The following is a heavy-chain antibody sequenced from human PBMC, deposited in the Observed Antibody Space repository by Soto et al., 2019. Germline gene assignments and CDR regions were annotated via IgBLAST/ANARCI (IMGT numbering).Heavy chain of an antibody. Sequence: ASEKVSCKTSEYSFGDYYLHWVRQAPEQGFDWAGCININDAGKNSPRESQGRLTMARNKYITTSYMEPGRLRSDDSAVYFCVRDAPSHQSIFDLWGPGTLVTVSS. CDR1: EYSFGDYY. J-gene: IGHJ4*02. CDR2: ININDAGK. V-gene: IGHV1-2*02. CDR3: VRDAPSHQSIFDL. D-gene: IGHD2-2*01.